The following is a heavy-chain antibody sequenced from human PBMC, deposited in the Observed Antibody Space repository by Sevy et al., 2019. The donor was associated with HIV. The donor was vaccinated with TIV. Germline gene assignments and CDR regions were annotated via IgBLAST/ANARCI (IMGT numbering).Heavy chain of an antibody. CDR3: ATELTGDDYYYYYMDV. CDR1: GFTVSSNY. V-gene: IGHV3-53*04. D-gene: IGHD7-27*01. Sequence: GGSLRLSCAASGFTVSSNYMSWVRQAPGKGLEWVSVIYSGGSTYYADSVKGRFTISRHNSKNTLYLQMNSLRAEETAVYYCATELTGDDYYYYYMDVWGKGTTVTVSS. CDR2: IYSGGST. J-gene: IGHJ6*03.